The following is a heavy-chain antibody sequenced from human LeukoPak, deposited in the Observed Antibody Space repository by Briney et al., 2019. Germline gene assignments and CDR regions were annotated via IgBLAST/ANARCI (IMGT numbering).Heavy chain of an antibody. CDR3: ARGYDSSGSDAFDI. J-gene: IGHJ3*02. CDR2: IYHSGST. CDR1: GYSISSGYY. Sequence: SETLSLTCTVSGYSISSGYYWGWIRQPPGKGLEWIGSIYHSGSTYYNPSLKSRVTISVDTSKNQFSLKLSSVTAADTAVYYCARGYDSSGSDAFDIWGQGTMVTVPS. D-gene: IGHD3-22*01. V-gene: IGHV4-38-2*02.